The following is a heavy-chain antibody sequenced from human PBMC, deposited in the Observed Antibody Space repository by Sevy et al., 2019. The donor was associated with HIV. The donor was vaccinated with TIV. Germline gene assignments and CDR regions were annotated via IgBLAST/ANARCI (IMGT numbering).Heavy chain of an antibody. CDR1: GYTFTSYA. CDR2: INTNTGNP. V-gene: IGHV7-4-1*02. CDR3: ARARVSYYYGSGSRYYYGMDV. J-gene: IGHJ6*02. D-gene: IGHD3-10*01. Sequence: ASVKVSCKASGYTFTSYAMNWVRQAPGQGLEWMGWINTNTGNPTYAQGFTGRFVFSLDTSVSTAYLQISSLKAEDTAVYYCARARVSYYYGSGSRYYYGMDVWGQWTTVTVSS.